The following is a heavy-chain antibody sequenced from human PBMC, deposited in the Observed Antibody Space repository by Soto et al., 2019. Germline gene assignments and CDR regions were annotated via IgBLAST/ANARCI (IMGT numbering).Heavy chain of an antibody. CDR2: ILPLFHTT. J-gene: IGHJ6*02. D-gene: IGHD5-18*01. Sequence: QVQLVQSGAEVKKPGSSVKVSCMASGGTFTNFGFSWVRQAPGQGLEWMGGILPLFHTTNFAQKFQGRVTMTGNNFTSPAYRGLSREASENTALFYCAGGTARFLTSQNYFYYGLDVGGQGTTATVS. V-gene: IGHV1-69*06. CDR1: GGTFTNFG. CDR3: AGGTARFLTSQNYFYYGLDV.